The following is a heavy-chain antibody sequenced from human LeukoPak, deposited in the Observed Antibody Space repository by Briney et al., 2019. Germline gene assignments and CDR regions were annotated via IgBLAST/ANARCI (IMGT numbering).Heavy chain of an antibody. Sequence: GGSLRLSCAASGFTFSSYGMSWVRQAPGKGLEWVSAISGSGGSTYYADSVKGRFTISRDNSKNTLSLQMNSPRAEDTAVYFCAREKGRGVISPYYDYWGQRTLVTVSS. V-gene: IGHV3-23*01. D-gene: IGHD3-10*01. J-gene: IGHJ4*02. CDR2: ISGSGGST. CDR1: GFTFSSYG. CDR3: AREKGRGVISPYYDY.